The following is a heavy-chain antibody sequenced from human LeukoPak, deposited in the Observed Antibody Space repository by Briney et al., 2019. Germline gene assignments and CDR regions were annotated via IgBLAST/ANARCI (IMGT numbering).Heavy chain of an antibody. CDR1: GGSISSYY. Sequence: PSETLSLTCTVSGGSISSYYWSWIRQPPGKGLEWIGYIYYSGSTSYNPSLKSRVTISVDTSKNQFSLKLSSVTAADTAVYYCARRMDAFDIWGQGTMVTVSS. D-gene: IGHD3/OR15-3a*01. J-gene: IGHJ3*02. V-gene: IGHV4-59*01. CDR2: IYYSGST. CDR3: ARRMDAFDI.